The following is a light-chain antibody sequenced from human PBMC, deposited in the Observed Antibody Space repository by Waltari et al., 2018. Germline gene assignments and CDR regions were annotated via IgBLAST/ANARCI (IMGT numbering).Light chain of an antibody. Sequence: QSALTQPASVSGSPGQSITLPCIGTSTDVGVYDYVSWYQQHPGKPPKLMIYDVTNRPSGVSDRFSGSKSGNTASLTISGLQAEDEADYYCSSFTSSSTLVFGGGTELTVL. CDR2: DVT. CDR1: STDVGVYDY. J-gene: IGLJ2*01. CDR3: SSFTSSSTLV. V-gene: IGLV2-14*03.